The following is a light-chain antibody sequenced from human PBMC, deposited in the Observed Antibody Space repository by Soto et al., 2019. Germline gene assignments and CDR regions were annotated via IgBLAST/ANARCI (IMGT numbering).Light chain of an antibody. J-gene: IGKJ1*01. CDR2: WAS. CDR3: QQYLNPHQN. CDR1: QSVLYSTNNKNY. V-gene: IGKV4-1*01. Sequence: DIVMTQSPDSLAVSLGERATINCRSSQSVLYSTNNKNYLAWYQQKPGQPPKLLIYWASTRESGVPDRFSASGSGTDFTLTISSLQAEDVAVYYCQQYLNPHQNFGQGTKVEIK.